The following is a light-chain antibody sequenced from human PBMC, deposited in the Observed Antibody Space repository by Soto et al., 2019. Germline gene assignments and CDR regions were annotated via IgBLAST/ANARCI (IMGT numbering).Light chain of an antibody. CDR3: SSYTSSSTLL. V-gene: IGLV2-14*01. J-gene: IGLJ1*01. CDR1: SGDVGGYDY. CDR2: EVS. Sequence: QSALTQPASVSGSPGQSITISCTGTSGDVGGYDYVSWYQQHPGKAPKLIIYEVSTRPSGVSSRFSGSKSGNTASLTISGLQAEDEADYYCSSYTSSSTLLFGTGTKVTVL.